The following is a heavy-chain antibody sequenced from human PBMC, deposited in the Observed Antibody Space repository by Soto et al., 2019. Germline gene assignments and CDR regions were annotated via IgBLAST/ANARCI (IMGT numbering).Heavy chain of an antibody. Sequence: GESLKISCKGSGYSFTSYWISWVRQMPGKGREWMGRIDPSVSYTNYSPSFQGHVTISADKSISTAYLQWSSLKASDTAMYYCASSQRARIAVAGSPYNWFDPWGQGTLVTVSS. CDR1: GYSFTSYW. J-gene: IGHJ5*02. CDR2: IDPSVSYT. CDR3: ASSQRARIAVAGSPYNWFDP. D-gene: IGHD6-19*01. V-gene: IGHV5-10-1*01.